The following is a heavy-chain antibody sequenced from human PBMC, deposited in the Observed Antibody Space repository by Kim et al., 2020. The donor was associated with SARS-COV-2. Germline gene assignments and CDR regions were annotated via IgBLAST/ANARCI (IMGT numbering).Heavy chain of an antibody. J-gene: IGHJ2*01. Sequence: GGSLRLSCAASGFTFSSYDMHWVRQGTEKGLEWVSSIGTKAATYYPDSVKDRFTISRENAKDSFYLQMNSLRAEDTAGYYCARGPIEEGIRATKVYFDLWGRGTVVTVSS. V-gene: IGHV3-13*04. CDR1: GFTFSSYD. CDR2: IGTKAAT. D-gene: IGHD1-20*01. CDR3: ARGPIEEGIRATKVYFDL.